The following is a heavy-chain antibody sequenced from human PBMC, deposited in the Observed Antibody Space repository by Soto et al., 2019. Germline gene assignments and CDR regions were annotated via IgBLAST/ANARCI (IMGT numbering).Heavy chain of an antibody. Sequence: QITLRESGPPRVRPTQPLTLTCNCAGFSLSSSGVGVGWIRQSPGKAPEWLVVIYWDDDKRYNPSLKSRLTITKDTYKNQVGLTMTNMDPVDTGTYYCAHRALYSGSYWDGGYFDTWGQGIPVTVSP. V-gene: IGHV2-5*02. D-gene: IGHD1-26*01. J-gene: IGHJ4*02. CDR3: AHRALYSGSYWDGGYFDT. CDR2: IYWDDDK. CDR1: GFSLSSSGVG.